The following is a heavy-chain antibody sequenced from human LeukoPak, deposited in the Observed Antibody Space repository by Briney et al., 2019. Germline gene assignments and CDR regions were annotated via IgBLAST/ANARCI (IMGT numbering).Heavy chain of an antibody. Sequence: SETLSLTCTVSGGSISSYYWSWIRQPPGKGLEWIGYIYYSGSTNYNPSLKSRVTISVDTSMNQFSLNLSSVTAADTAVYYCARGPDYSNYIYYYGMDVWGQGTTVTVSS. J-gene: IGHJ6*02. CDR1: GGSISSYY. CDR2: IYYSGST. V-gene: IGHV4-59*01. CDR3: ARGPDYSNYIYYYGMDV. D-gene: IGHD4-11*01.